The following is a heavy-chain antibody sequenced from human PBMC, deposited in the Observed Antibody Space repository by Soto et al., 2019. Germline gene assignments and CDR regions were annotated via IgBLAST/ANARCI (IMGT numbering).Heavy chain of an antibody. D-gene: IGHD3-10*01. J-gene: IGHJ6*02. CDR3: ARAGITMVRGVTAPSYYYYGMDV. Sequence: QVQLVQSGAEVKKPGASVKVSCKASGYTFTSYGISWVRQAPGQGLEWMGWISAYNGNTNYARKLQGRVTMTTDTSTSTAYMELRSLRSDDTAVYYCARAGITMVRGVTAPSYYYYGMDVWGQGTTVTVSS. V-gene: IGHV1-18*01. CDR1: GYTFTSYG. CDR2: ISAYNGNT.